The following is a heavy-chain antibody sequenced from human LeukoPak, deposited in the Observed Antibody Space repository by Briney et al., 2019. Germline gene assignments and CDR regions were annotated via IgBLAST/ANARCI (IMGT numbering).Heavy chain of an antibody. D-gene: IGHD6-13*01. Sequence: GASVKVSCKASGGTFISYTISWVRQAPGQGLEWMGGIIPIFGTANYAQKFQGRVTITADESTSTAYMELSSLRSEDTAVYYCARYSSSWTYYYYYGMDVWGQGTTVTVSS. CDR1: GGTFISYT. J-gene: IGHJ6*02. V-gene: IGHV1-69*13. CDR3: ARYSSSWTYYYYYGMDV. CDR2: IIPIFGTA.